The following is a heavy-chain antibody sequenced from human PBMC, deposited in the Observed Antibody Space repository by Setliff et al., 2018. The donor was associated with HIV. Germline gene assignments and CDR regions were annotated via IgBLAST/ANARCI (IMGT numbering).Heavy chain of an antibody. CDR1: GFTFSSYA. V-gene: IGHV3-30*14. D-gene: IGHD1-20*01. J-gene: IGHJ4*02. CDR3: AITSAAGWYFDY. Sequence: PGGSLRLSCAASGFTFSSYAMHWVRQAPGKGLEWVAVISYDGSNKYYADSVKGRFTISRDNSKNTLYLQMNSLRAEDTAVYYCAITSAAGWYFDYWGQGTLVTVSS. CDR2: ISYDGSNK.